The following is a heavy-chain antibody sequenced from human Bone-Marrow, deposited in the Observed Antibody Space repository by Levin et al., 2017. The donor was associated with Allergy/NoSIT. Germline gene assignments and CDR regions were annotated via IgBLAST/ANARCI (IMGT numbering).Heavy chain of an antibody. CDR1: GFTFSIYN. CDR2: ISGFSSTN. J-gene: IGHJ6*03. V-gene: IGHV3-48*02. D-gene: IGHD2-8*01. CDR3: ARYMLYYSFYMDV. Sequence: GGSLRLSCTASGFTFSIYNMNWVRQAPGKGLEWFSYISGFSSTNYYTDSVKGRLTISRDNAKNPLNLQMNSLRDEDTAVYYCARYMLYYSFYMDVWGKGTTVTVS.